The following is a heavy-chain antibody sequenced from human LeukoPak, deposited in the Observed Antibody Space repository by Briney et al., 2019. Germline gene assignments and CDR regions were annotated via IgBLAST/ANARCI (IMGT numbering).Heavy chain of an antibody. CDR1: GFTFSSYA. Sequence: GGSLRLSCAASGFTFSSYAMSWVRQAPGKGLEWVSAISGSGGSTYYADSVKGRFTISRDNSKNTLYLQMSSLRAEDTAVYYCAKPAYATLEYYSAYWGQGTLVTVSS. D-gene: IGHD2-8*01. CDR3: AKPAYATLEYYSAY. V-gene: IGHV3-23*01. J-gene: IGHJ4*02. CDR2: ISGSGGST.